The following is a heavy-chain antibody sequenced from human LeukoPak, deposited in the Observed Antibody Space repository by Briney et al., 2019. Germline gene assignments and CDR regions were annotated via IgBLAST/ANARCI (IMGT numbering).Heavy chain of an antibody. Sequence: ASVKVSCTASGYTFASYGISWVRQAPGQGPESMGCISAYNGNTNYAQRVQGNGTMTTDTSTSPAYMELRSLRSDDPAVYYCAREGSYYYSSRGYYRAFDIWGQGTMVAVSS. D-gene: IGHD3-22*01. J-gene: IGHJ3*02. V-gene: IGHV1-18*01. CDR3: AREGSYYYSSRGYYRAFDI. CDR1: GYTFASYG. CDR2: ISAYNGNT.